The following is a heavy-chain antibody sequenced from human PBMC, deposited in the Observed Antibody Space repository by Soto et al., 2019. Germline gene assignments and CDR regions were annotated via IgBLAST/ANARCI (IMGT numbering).Heavy chain of an antibody. Sequence: GESLKISCKGSGYSFTTYWIGWVRQMPGKGLEWMGIIYPGDSDTRYSPSFQGQVTISADKSIRTAYLQWSSLKASDTAMYYCARHMRRYGGVVAHDYYYMDVWGKGTTVSVSS. J-gene: IGHJ6*03. D-gene: IGHD2-2*01. CDR3: ARHMRRYGGVVAHDYYYMDV. CDR1: GYSFTTYW. CDR2: IYPGDSDT. V-gene: IGHV5-51*01.